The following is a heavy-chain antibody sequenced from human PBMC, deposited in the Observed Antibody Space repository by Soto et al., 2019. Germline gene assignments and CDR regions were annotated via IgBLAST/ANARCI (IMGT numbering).Heavy chain of an antibody. CDR3: ARGIAAAGTSAFLDY. V-gene: IGHV4-30-4*01. Sequence: SETLSHTCTVSGGAISSGDYYWSWIRPPPGKGLEWIGYIYYSGSTYYNPSLKSRVTISVDTSKNQFSLKLSSVTAADTAVYYCARGIAAAGTSAFLDYWGQGTLVTVSS. CDR1: GGAISSGDYY. D-gene: IGHD6-13*01. CDR2: IYYSGST. J-gene: IGHJ4*02.